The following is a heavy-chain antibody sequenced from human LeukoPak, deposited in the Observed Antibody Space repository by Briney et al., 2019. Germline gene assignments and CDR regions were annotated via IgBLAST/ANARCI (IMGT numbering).Heavy chain of an antibody. V-gene: IGHV3-43*01. Sequence: GGSLRLSCAASGFNFDDYTMHWVRQAPRKGLGWVSLITWDGGGTYYADSMKGRFTISRDNSKDSLYLQMNSLTTEDTALYYCAKDMGALNVAGFDYWGQGTLVTVSS. D-gene: IGHD6-19*01. CDR3: AKDMGALNVAGFDY. J-gene: IGHJ4*02. CDR2: ITWDGGGT. CDR1: GFNFDDYT.